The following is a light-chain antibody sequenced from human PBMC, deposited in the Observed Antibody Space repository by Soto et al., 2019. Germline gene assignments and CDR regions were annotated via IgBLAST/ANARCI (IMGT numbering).Light chain of an antibody. J-gene: IGKJ1*01. CDR2: DAS. CDR3: QQYNSYREE. Sequence: DIQMTQSPSTLSASVGDRVTITCRASQSISSWLAWYQQKPGKAPKLLIYDASSLESGVPSRFSGSRSGTEFTLTISSLQPDDFATYYCQQYNSYREEFRKGTKVDI. V-gene: IGKV1-5*01. CDR1: QSISSW.